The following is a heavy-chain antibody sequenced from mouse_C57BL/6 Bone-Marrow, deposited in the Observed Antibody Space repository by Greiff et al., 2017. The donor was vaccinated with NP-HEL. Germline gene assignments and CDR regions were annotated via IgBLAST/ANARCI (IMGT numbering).Heavy chain of an antibody. V-gene: IGHV5-16*01. J-gene: IGHJ4*01. D-gene: IGHD3-3*01. CDR3: ARRRGRERYAMDY. Sequence: EVMLVESEGGLVQPGSSMKLSCTASGFTFSDYYMAWVRQVPEKGLEWVANINYDGSSTYYLDSLKSRFIISRDNAKNILYLKMRSLKSEDTATYYGARRRGRERYAMDYWGKGTSVTVSS. CDR1: GFTFSDYY. CDR2: INYDGSST.